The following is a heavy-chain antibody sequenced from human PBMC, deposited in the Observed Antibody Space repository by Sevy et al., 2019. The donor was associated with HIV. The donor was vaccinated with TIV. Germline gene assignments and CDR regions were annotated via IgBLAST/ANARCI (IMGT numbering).Heavy chain of an antibody. D-gene: IGHD2-8*01. CDR3: STDPIILLLVTDGMDV. Sequence: GGSLRLSCAASGFTFTYAWMSWVRQAPGNGLEWVGRIKSRADGGTIDYAAPVKGRFTISRDDSKNTRYLQMNSLKTEDTAVYYCSTDPIILLLVTDGMDVWGQGTTVTVSS. V-gene: IGHV3-15*01. CDR2: IKSRADGGTI. J-gene: IGHJ6*02. CDR1: GFTFTYAW.